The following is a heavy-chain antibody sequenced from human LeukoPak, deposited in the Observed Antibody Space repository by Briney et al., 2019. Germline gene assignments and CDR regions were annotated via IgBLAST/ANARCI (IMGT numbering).Heavy chain of an antibody. CDR1: GYTFTSYA. J-gene: IGHJ4*02. CDR3: ARESGYYYDSGGPDPGAY. CDR2: INTNTGNP. V-gene: IGHV7-4-1*02. D-gene: IGHD3-22*01. Sequence: ASVKVFCKASGYTFTSYAMNWVRQAPGQGLEWMGWINTNTGNPTYAQGFTGRFVFSLDTSVSTAYLQISSLKAEDTAVYYCARESGYYYDSGGPDPGAYWGQGTLVTVSS.